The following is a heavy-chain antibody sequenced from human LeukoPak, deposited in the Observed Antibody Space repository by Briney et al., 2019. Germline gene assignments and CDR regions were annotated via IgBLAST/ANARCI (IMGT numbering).Heavy chain of an antibody. J-gene: IGHJ3*02. CDR3: AGGPFGGDAFDI. D-gene: IGHD3-10*01. V-gene: IGHV1-8*01. CDR2: MNPNSGNT. Sequence: ASVKVSCKASGYTFTSYDINWVRQATGQGLEWMGWMNPNSGNTGYAQKFQGRVNMTRNTSISTAYMELSSLRSEDTAVYYCAGGPFGGDAFDIWGQGTMVTVSS. CDR1: GYTFTSYD.